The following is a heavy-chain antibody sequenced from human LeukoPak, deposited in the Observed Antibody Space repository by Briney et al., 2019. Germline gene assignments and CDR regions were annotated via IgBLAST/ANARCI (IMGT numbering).Heavy chain of an antibody. D-gene: IGHD6-19*01. CDR2: IKQEGSEK. V-gene: IGHV3-7*01. J-gene: IGHJ6*02. CDR3: ARDRGGSSGWYRLDYYYGMDV. Sequence: GGSLRLSCAASGFTFSSYWMSWVRQAPGKGLEWVANIKQEGSEKYYVDSVKGRFTISRDNAKNSLYLQMNSLRAEDTAVYYCARDRGGSSGWYRLDYYYGMDVWGQGTTVTVSS. CDR1: GFTFSSYW.